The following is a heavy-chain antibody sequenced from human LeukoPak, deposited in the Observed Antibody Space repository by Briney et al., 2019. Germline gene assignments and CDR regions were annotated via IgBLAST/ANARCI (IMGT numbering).Heavy chain of an antibody. J-gene: IGHJ4*02. D-gene: IGHD3-22*01. CDR1: GFTFSSYA. V-gene: IGHV3-23*01. CDR2: ISGSGGST. CDR3: AKQGSGIVVVPFDY. Sequence: GGSLRLSCAASGFTFSSYAMSWVRQAPGKWLEWVSAISGSGGSTYYADSVKGRFTISRDNSKNTLYLQMNSLRAEDTAVYYCAKQGSGIVVVPFDYWGQGTLVTVSS.